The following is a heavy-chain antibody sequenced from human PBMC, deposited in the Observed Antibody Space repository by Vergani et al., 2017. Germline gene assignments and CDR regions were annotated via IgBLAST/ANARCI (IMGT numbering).Heavy chain of an antibody. J-gene: IGHJ6*02. D-gene: IGHD3-3*01. Sequence: QVQLPQWGAGLLKPSETLSLTCAVYGGSFSGYYWSWIRQPPGKGLEWIGEINHSGSTNYNPSLKSRVTISVETSKNQFSLKLSSVTAADTAVYYCARGRITIFGRGYGMDVWGQGTTVTVSS. CDR3: ARGRITIFGRGYGMDV. V-gene: IGHV4-34*01. CDR1: GGSFSGYY. CDR2: INHSGST.